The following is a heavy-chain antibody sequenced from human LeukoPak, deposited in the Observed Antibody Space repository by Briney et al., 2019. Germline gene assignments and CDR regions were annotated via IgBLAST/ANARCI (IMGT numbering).Heavy chain of an antibody. D-gene: IGHD5-18*01. CDR2: IYTSGST. Sequence: PSETLSLTCTVSGGSISSYYWSWIRQPAGKGLEWIGRIYTSGSTNYGPSLKSRVTMSVDTSKNQFSLKLSSVTAADTAVYYCARRPYVRSYGSFDYWGQGTLVTVSS. V-gene: IGHV4-4*07. CDR1: GGSISSYY. CDR3: ARRPYVRSYGSFDY. J-gene: IGHJ4*02.